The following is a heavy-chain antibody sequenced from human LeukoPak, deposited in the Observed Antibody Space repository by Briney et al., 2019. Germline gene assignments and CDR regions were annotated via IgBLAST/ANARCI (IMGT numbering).Heavy chain of an antibody. D-gene: IGHD6-6*01. V-gene: IGHV4-59*01. CDR2: IYYSGST. CDR3: ARDTSSRDSSSSKYYYYYMDV. J-gene: IGHJ6*03. Sequence: SSETLSLTCTVSGGSIGSYYWSWIRQPPGKGLEWIGYIYYSGSTNYNPSLKSRVTISVDTSKNQFSLKLSSVTAADTAVYYCARDTSSRDSSSSKYYYYYMDVWGKGTTVTVSS. CDR1: GGSIGSYY.